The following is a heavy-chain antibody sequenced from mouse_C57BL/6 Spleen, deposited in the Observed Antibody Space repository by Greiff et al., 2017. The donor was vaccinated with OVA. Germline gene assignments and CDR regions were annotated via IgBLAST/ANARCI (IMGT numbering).Heavy chain of an antibody. CDR3: ARSGYGGAMGY. V-gene: IGHV1-81*01. CDR1: GYTFTSYG. J-gene: IGHJ4*01. CDR2: IYPRSGNT. Sequence: VQLQHSGAELARPGASVKLSCKASGYTFTSYGISWVKQRTGQGLEWIGEIYPRSGNTYYNEKFKGKATLTADKSSSTAYMELRSLTSEDSAVYFCARSGYGGAMGYWGQGTSVTVSS. D-gene: IGHD2-2*01.